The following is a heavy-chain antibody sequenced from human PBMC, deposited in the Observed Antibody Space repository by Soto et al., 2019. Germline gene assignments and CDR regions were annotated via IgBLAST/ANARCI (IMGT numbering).Heavy chain of an antibody. V-gene: IGHV1-18*01. CDR3: AQYSYGPPAGY. D-gene: IGHD5-18*01. Sequence: QVQLVQSGAEVKKPGASVKVSCQSSGYTFSSNGISRVRQAPGQGLEWMGWITAYNGNTNYAQKLQGRVTMTTDTSTSTAYMELRSLRSDDTAVYYCAQYSYGPPAGYWGQGTMVTVSS. J-gene: IGHJ4*02. CDR2: ITAYNGNT. CDR1: GYTFSSNG.